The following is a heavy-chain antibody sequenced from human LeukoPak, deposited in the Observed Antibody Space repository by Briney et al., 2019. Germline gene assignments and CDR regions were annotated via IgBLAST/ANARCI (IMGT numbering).Heavy chain of an antibody. CDR3: AIGVVITTAFDN. Sequence: PGGSLRLSCAASGFTFNNYCMHWVRQAPGKGLVWVSGINSDGSSATYADSVKGRFTISRDNAKNTLYLEMNSLRAEDMAVYYCAIGVVITTAFDNWGQGTLVTVSS. CDR1: GFTFNNYC. D-gene: IGHD3-22*01. J-gene: IGHJ4*02. CDR2: INSDGSSA. V-gene: IGHV3-74*01.